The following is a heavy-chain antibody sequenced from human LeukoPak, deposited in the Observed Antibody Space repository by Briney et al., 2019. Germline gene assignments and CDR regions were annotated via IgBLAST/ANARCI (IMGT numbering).Heavy chain of an antibody. CDR1: GFTFTSSA. V-gene: IGHV1-58*01. CDR3: AADWGYFDGSDAFDI. J-gene: IGHJ3*02. Sequence: GTSVKVSCKASGFTFTSSAVQWVRQARGQRLEWIGWIVVGSGNTNYAQKFQERVTITRDTSTSTAYMELSSLRSEDTAVYYCAADWGYFDGSDAFDIWGQGTMVTVSS. D-gene: IGHD3-9*01. CDR2: IVVGSGNT.